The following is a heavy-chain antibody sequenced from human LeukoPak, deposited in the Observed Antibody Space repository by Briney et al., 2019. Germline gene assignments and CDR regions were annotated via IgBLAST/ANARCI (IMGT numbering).Heavy chain of an antibody. CDR3: ARGNGNVGGRLDP. Sequence: GGSLRLSCAASGFTFSSYAMHWVRQAPGKGLEWVSGLYAGGATYYADSMGGRFTISRDHSKNTLYLQMTNLRVDDTAIYYCARGNGNVGGRLDPWGQGTRVTVSS. CDR1: GFTFSSYA. CDR2: LYAGGAT. D-gene: IGHD2-8*01. V-gene: IGHV3-66*01. J-gene: IGHJ5*02.